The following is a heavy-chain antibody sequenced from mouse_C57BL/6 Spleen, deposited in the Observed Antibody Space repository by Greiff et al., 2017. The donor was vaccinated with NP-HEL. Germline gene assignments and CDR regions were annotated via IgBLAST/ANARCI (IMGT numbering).Heavy chain of an antibody. CDR3: ARFRAVYDGYPYYYAMDY. D-gene: IGHD2-3*01. Sequence: EVKVVESGGGLVQPGGSLSLSCAASGFTFTDYYMSWVRQPPGKALEWLGFIRNKANGYTTEYSASVKGRFTISRDHSQSILYLQMNALRAEDSATYYCARFRAVYDGYPYYYAMDYWCQGTSVSVAS. V-gene: IGHV7-3*01. J-gene: IGHJ4*01. CDR1: GFTFTDYY. CDR2: IRNKANGYTT.